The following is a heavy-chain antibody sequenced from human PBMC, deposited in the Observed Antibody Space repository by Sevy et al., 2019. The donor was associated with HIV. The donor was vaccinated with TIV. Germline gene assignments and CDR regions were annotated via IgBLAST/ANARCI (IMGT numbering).Heavy chain of an antibody. J-gene: IGHJ4*02. CDR1: GFTFGSYG. Sequence: GGSLRLSCAASGFTFGSYGMHWVRQAPGKGLEWVAVISYDGTIKSYADSVRGRFSISRDNADRTLYLLMDSRRAEDTAVYYCAKGGYDILTGFEPGNFDSWGQGTLVTVSS. V-gene: IGHV3-30*18. D-gene: IGHD3-9*01. CDR3: AKGGYDILTGFEPGNFDS. CDR2: ISYDGTIK.